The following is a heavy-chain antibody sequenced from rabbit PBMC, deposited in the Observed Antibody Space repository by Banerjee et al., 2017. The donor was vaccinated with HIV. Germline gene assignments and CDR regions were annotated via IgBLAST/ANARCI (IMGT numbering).Heavy chain of an antibody. CDR3: ARDDTGDTYWTFSL. CDR2: THAGSSGST. CDR1: GFSFSSSYY. V-gene: IGHV1S40*01. D-gene: IGHD6-1*01. Sequence: QSLEESGGDLVKPEGSLTLTCTASGFSFSSSYYVCWVRQAPGKGLECIACTHAGSSGSTYYASWAKGRFTISKTSSTTVTLQMTSLTAADTATYFCARDDTGDTYWTFSLWGPGTLVTVS. J-gene: IGHJ4*01.